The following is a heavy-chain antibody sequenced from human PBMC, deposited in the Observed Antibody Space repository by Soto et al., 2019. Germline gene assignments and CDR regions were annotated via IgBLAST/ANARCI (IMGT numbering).Heavy chain of an antibody. CDR1: GYTCTGYY. Sequence: ASVKVSCEASGYTCTGYYMHWVLQAPGQGLEWMGWINPNSGGTNYAQKFQDRVTMTRDTSISTAYMELSRLRSDDTAVYYCASGILNYQGMDVWGQGTTVTVSS. CDR2: INPNSGGT. J-gene: IGHJ6*02. CDR3: ASGILNYQGMDV. V-gene: IGHV1-2*02.